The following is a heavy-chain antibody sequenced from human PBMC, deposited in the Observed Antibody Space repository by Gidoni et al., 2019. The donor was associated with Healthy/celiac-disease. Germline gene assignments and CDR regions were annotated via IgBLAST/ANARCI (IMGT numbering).Heavy chain of an antibody. CDR2: SSSSGSTI. CDR3: ARPRSLASYGPAFDI. CDR1: GITFSDDY. J-gene: IGHJ3*02. V-gene: IGHV3-11*01. D-gene: IGHD5-18*01. Sequence: QVQLVESGGGLVKPGGSLRLSCAASGITFSDDYMTWIRQAPGKGLEWVSYSSSSGSTIYYADSVKGRFTISRDNAKNSLYLQMNSLRAEDTAVYYCARPRSLASYGPAFDIWGQGTMVTVSS.